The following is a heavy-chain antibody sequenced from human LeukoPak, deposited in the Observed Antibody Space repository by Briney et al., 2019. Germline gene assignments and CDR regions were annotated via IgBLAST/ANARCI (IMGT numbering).Heavy chain of an antibody. Sequence: GGSLRLSCAASGFTFSAYSMTWVRQAPGKGLEWVSFISPTSDIVFYAASVKGRFTISRDNAKNSLYLQMNSLRDEDTAVYYCARDSSGWYYFDYWGQGILVTVSS. CDR1: GFTFSAYS. J-gene: IGHJ4*02. D-gene: IGHD6-19*01. CDR2: ISPTSDIV. V-gene: IGHV3-48*02. CDR3: ARDSSGWYYFDY.